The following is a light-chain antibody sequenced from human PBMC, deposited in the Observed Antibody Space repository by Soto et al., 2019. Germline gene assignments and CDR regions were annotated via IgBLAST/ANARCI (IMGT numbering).Light chain of an antibody. CDR3: QTWGTGIQVV. Sequence: QFVLTQSPSAYASLGASVKLTCTLSSGHSSYAIAWHQQQPEKGPRYLMKLNSDGSHSKGDGIPDRFSGSSSGAERYLTISSLQSEDEADYYCQTWGTGIQVVFGGGTKLTVL. CDR1: SGHSSYA. V-gene: IGLV4-69*01. J-gene: IGLJ2*01. CDR2: LNSDGSH.